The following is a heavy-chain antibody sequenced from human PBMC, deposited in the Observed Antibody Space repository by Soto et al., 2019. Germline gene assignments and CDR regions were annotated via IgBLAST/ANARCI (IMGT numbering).Heavy chain of an antibody. J-gene: IGHJ4*02. CDR2: INQSGST. CDR1: GGSFSGSFSGYY. D-gene: IGHD2-2*01. V-gene: IGHV4-34*01. Sequence: QVQLQQWGAGLLKPSETLSLTCAVYGGSFSGSFSGYYWSWIRQPPGKGLEWIGEINQSGSTRYNPSIKSRVTISVDTSKNHFSLSLSSVTAADTAVYFCARYYCTTTSCYLFFDYWGQGTLVTVSS. CDR3: ARYYCTTTSCYLFFDY.